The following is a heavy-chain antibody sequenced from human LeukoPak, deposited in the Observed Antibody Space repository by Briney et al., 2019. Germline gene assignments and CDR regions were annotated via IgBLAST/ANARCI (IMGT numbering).Heavy chain of an antibody. V-gene: IGHV1-24*01. Sequence: ASVKVSCKVSGYTLTELSMHWVRQAPGKGLEWMGGFDPEDGETIYAQKFQGRVTMTEDTSTDTAYMELSSLRSEDTAVYYCATATGELRFLEWYPIWGQGTMVTVSS. CDR1: GYTLTELS. CDR3: ATATGELRFLEWYPI. D-gene: IGHD3-3*01. CDR2: FDPEDGET. J-gene: IGHJ3*02.